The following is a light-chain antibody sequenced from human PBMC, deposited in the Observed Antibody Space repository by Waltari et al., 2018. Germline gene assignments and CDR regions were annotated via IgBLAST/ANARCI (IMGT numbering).Light chain of an antibody. V-gene: IGLV2-11*01. Sequence: QSALTQPRSVSGSPGPSVTISCTGTSSDVGYYNYVPWYQQRPGKAPRLILYDVTKRPSGVPDRFSGSKSGNTASLTISGLQAEDEADFYCCSYAGSYILVFGGGTKLTVL. CDR1: SSDVGYYNY. J-gene: IGLJ2*01. CDR2: DVT. CDR3: CSYAGSYILV.